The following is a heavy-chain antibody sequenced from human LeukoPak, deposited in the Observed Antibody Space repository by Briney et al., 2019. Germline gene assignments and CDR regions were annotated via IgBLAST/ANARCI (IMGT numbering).Heavy chain of an antibody. J-gene: IGHJ4*02. CDR1: GYXFTDYY. V-gene: IGHV1-2*02. CDR2: VKPNSGGT. Sequence: GASVKVSCKASGYXFTDYYTHWVRQAPGQGLEWVGWVKPNSGGTNYAQNFQGRVTMTRDTSISTAYMELSRLRSDDTAVYYCARGKGGTLTNFDYWGQGTLVTVSS. D-gene: IGHD1-1*01. CDR3: ARGKGGTLTNFDY.